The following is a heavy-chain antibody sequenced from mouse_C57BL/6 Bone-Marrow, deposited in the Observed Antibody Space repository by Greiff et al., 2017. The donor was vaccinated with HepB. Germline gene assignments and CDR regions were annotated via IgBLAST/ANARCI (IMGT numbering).Heavy chain of an antibody. CDR2: IDPENGDT. CDR3: TTWGWALAY. CDR1: GFNIKDDY. Sequence: EVKLLESGAELVRPGASVKLSCTASGFNIKDDYMHWVKQRPEQGLEWIGWIDPENGDTEYASKFQGKATITADTSSNTAYLQLSSLTSEDTAVYYCTTWGWALAYWGQGTLVTVSA. J-gene: IGHJ3*01. D-gene: IGHD3-3*01. V-gene: IGHV14-4*01.